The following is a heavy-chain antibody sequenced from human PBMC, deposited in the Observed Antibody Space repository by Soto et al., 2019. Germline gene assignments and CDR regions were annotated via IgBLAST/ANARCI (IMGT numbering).Heavy chain of an antibody. Sequence: EVQLVESGGGLVQPGGSLRLSCAASGFTFSSYWMHWVRQAPGKGLVWVSRINSDGSSTSYADSVKGRFTISRDNAKNTLYLQMNSLRAEDTAVYYCARGMYSSSWYGDPRYYYYYMDVWGKGTTVTVSS. CDR3: ARGMYSSSWYGDPRYYYYYMDV. V-gene: IGHV3-74*01. J-gene: IGHJ6*03. CDR1: GFTFSSYW. CDR2: INSDGSST. D-gene: IGHD6-13*01.